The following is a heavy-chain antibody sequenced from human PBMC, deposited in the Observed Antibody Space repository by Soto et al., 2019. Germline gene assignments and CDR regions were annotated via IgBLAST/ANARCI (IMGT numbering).Heavy chain of an antibody. J-gene: IGHJ6*02. D-gene: IGHD3-9*01. Sequence: GGSLRLSCAASGFTFSSYAMSWVRQAPGKGLEWVSAISGSGSSTYYADSVKGRFTISRDNSKNTLYLQMSSLRAEDTAVYYCAKDRGTGNYYYGMDVWGRGTTVTVSS. CDR2: ISGSGSST. CDR1: GFTFSSYA. CDR3: AKDRGTGNYYYGMDV. V-gene: IGHV3-23*01.